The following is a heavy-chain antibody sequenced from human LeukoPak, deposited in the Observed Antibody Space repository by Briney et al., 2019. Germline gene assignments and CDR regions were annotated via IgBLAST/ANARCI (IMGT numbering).Heavy chain of an antibody. Sequence: PGRSLRLSCAASGFTFSSYGMHWVRQAPGKGLEWVAVIWYDGSNKYYADSVKGRFTISRDNSKNTLYLQMGSLRAEDMAVYYCARGGALVRGALDYWGQGTLVTVSS. CDR2: IWYDGSNK. CDR3: ARGGALVRGALDY. J-gene: IGHJ4*02. D-gene: IGHD3-10*01. CDR1: GFTFSSYG. V-gene: IGHV3-33*01.